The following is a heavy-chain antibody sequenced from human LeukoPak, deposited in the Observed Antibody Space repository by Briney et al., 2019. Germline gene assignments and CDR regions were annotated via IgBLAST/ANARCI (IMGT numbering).Heavy chain of an antibody. CDR2: MNPNSGNT. Sequence: ASVKVSCKASGYTFTSYDINWVRQATGQGLEWMGWMNPNSGNTGYAQKFQGRVTMTRNTSISTAYMELSSLRSEDTAVYYCARIPTDYGDYGGDYWGQGTLATVS. D-gene: IGHD4-17*01. CDR3: ARIPTDYGDYGGDY. CDR1: GYTFTSYD. V-gene: IGHV1-8*01. J-gene: IGHJ4*02.